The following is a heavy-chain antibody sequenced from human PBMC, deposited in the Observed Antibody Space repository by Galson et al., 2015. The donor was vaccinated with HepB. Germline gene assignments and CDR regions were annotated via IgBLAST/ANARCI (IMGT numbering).Heavy chain of an antibody. CDR2: IDADNGKT. D-gene: IGHD2-15*01. CDR3: AREWCSNYFYYFDF. CDR1: GYTFTNYA. J-gene: IGHJ6*03. Sequence: SVKVSCKASGYTFTNYAMHWVRQAPGKRLEWMGGIDADNGKTKYAQKFQGRVTITKDTSAGTAYMELSSLRSEDTAVYYCAREWCSNYFYYFDFWGKGTPVTVSS. V-gene: IGHV1-3*01.